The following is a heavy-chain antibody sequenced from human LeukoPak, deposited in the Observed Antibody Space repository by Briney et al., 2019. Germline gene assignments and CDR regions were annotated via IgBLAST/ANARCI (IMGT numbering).Heavy chain of an antibody. CDR3: AREEGFCRTTSCSAPFDY. V-gene: IGHV1-2*02. CDR2: INPNSGDT. D-gene: IGHD2-2*01. J-gene: IGHJ4*02. Sequence: ASVKVSCKASGYTFTGYYMHWVRQAPGQGLEWMGWINPNSGDTIYAQKFQSRVTMTRDTSITTAYMELSRLTSDDTAMCYCAREEGFCRTTSCSAPFDYWGQGTLVTVSS. CDR1: GYTFTGYY.